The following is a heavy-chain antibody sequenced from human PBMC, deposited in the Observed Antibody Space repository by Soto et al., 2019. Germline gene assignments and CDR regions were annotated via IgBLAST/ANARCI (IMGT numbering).Heavy chain of an antibody. Sequence: EVQLLESGGGLIQPGGSLRLSCAASGFTFSSYAMGWVRQAPGKGLEWLSSISASGGNTYYADSVKGRFTISRDTSRNTLSLQIDGLRADDTAVYYCAKDPRTGASAAEYFQHWGQGTLVTVSS. CDR2: ISASGGNT. J-gene: IGHJ1*01. D-gene: IGHD1-26*01. CDR3: AKDPRTGASAAEYFQH. V-gene: IGHV3-23*01. CDR1: GFTFSSYA.